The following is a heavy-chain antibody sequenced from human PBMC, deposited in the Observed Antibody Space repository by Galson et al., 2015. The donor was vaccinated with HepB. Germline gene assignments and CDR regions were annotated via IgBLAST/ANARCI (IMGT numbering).Heavy chain of an antibody. D-gene: IGHD3-3*01. J-gene: IGHJ6*02. Sequence: SVKVSCKASGGTFSSYAISWVRQAPGQGLEWMGGIIPIFGTANYAQKFQGRVTITADESTSTAYMELSSLRSEDTAVYYCASSASTLSSFGVVIPNYYYYGMDVWGQGTTVTVSS. CDR1: GGTFSSYA. CDR3: ASSASTLSSFGVVIPNYYYYGMDV. CDR2: IIPIFGTA. V-gene: IGHV1-69*13.